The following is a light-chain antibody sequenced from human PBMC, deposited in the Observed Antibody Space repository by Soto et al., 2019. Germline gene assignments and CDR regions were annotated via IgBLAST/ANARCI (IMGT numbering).Light chain of an antibody. Sequence: EIVLTQSPGTLSLSPGERATLSCRASQSVSSYLAWYQQKPGQAPRLLISGASSRATDIPDRFSGSGSGTDFTLTISRLEPEDFAVYYCQQYGNSPLTFGQGTKLEIK. J-gene: IGKJ2*01. V-gene: IGKV3-20*01. CDR2: GAS. CDR1: QSVSSY. CDR3: QQYGNSPLT.